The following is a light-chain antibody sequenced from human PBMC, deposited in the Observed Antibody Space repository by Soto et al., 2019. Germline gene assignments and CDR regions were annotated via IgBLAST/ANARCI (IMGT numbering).Light chain of an antibody. J-gene: IGKJ4*01. CDR1: QSVRNN. CDR3: QQYDNWPLT. CDR2: GAS. V-gene: IGKV3-15*01. Sequence: EIVMTQSPATLSVSPGERATLSCRASQSVRNNLAWYQQKSGQAPRLLIYGASTRANGIPARFSGSGSGTEFTLTSGSLQSEDFAVYYCQQYDNWPLTFVGGTKVVIK.